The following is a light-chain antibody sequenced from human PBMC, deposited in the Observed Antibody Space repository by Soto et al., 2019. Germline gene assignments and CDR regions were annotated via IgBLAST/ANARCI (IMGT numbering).Light chain of an antibody. CDR1: QSLLYSSNNKNY. CDR2: WAS. V-gene: IGKV4-1*01. CDR3: QQYYSILIT. Sequence: DFVMTQSPDSLAVSLGERATINCKSSQSLLYSSNNKNYLAWYQHKPGQPPKLLIYWASTRESGVPDRFSGSGSGTDFTLTISSLQAEDVAVYYCQQYYSILITFGQGTKVEIK. J-gene: IGKJ1*01.